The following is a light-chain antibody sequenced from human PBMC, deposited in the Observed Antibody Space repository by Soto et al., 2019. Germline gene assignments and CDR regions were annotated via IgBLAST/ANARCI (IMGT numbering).Light chain of an antibody. V-gene: IGLV2-14*01. CDR1: SSDVGGYNY. J-gene: IGLJ2*01. Sequence: QSALTQPASVSGSPGQSITISCTGTSSDVGGYNYVSWYQQHPGKAPKLMIYDVSNRPSGVSNRFSGSKSGNTASLTISGLQAEDEADYYCSSYTSSQLLFGGGTKLTVL. CDR3: SSYTSSQLL. CDR2: DVS.